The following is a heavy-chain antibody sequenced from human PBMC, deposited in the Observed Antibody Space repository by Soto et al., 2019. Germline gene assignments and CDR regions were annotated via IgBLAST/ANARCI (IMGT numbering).Heavy chain of an antibody. J-gene: IGHJ4*02. D-gene: IGHD6-19*01. CDR1: GGSISSYY. CDR3: AGASRGCHGSIWAY. CDR2: IYFSGGT. Sequence: QVQLQESGPGLVKPSETLSLTCTVSGGSISSYYWSWIRQPPGKGLEWIGYIYFSGGTNYNPSLRSRVTIAVDTSTDQFSLKPTSVTASDTAVSYGAGASRGCHGSIWAYWGQGTLVTVSS. V-gene: IGHV4-59*12.